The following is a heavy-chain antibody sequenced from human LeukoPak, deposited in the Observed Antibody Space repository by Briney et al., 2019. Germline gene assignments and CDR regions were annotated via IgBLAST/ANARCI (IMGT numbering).Heavy chain of an antibody. CDR1: GGSISSGSYY. J-gene: IGHJ4*02. D-gene: IGHD3-10*01. CDR2: IYTSGST. CDR3: AREGSHYYGYGGFDY. V-gene: IGHV4-61*02. Sequence: SQTLSLTCTVSGGSISSGSYYWSWIRQPAGKGLEWIGRIYTSGSTNYNPSLKSRVTISVDTSKNQFSLKLSSVTAADTAVYYCAREGSHYYGYGGFDYWGQGTLVTVSS.